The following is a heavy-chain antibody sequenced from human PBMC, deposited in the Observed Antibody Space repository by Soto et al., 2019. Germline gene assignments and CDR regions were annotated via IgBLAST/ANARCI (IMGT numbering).Heavy chain of an antibody. D-gene: IGHD1-26*01. Sequence: QVHLVQSGGEVKNPGASVMVSCKPSGYTFTSHGLSWVRQAPGQGLEWMGWISTYNGKTDYAQKFQGRVTMTADTRTTTGYMELRSLRSDDTAVYYCARLLTEGATFREDAFDLWGQGTKVTVSS. CDR1: GYTFTSHG. CDR3: ARLLTEGATFREDAFDL. J-gene: IGHJ3*01. V-gene: IGHV1-18*01. CDR2: ISTYNGKT.